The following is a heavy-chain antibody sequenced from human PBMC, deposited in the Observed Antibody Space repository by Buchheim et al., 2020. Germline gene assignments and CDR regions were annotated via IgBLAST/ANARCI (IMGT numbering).Heavy chain of an antibody. Sequence: QVQLVESGGGVVQPGRSLRLSCVASGFTFSRYGMQWVRQAPGKGLEWVAVISYDGSNEFYADSVKGPVTISRDNSTNTLFLQMNSLRTEDTAVYYCAKEEVYYLDFWGLGTL. V-gene: IGHV3-30*18. J-gene: IGHJ4*02. CDR3: AKEEVYYLDF. CDR2: ISYDGSNE. CDR1: GFTFSRYG.